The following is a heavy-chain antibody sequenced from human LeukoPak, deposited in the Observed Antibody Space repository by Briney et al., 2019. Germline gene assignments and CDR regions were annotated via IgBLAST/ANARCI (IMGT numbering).Heavy chain of an antibody. CDR1: GFTFSSYS. CDR3: ARDAGGTTQRRGWFDP. D-gene: IGHD1-26*01. Sequence: PGGSLRLSCAASGFTFSSYSMNWVRQAPGKGLEWVSSISGGSDWIYYADSVKGRFTISRDNARNSLYLQMISLRSEDTAVYYCARDAGGTTQRRGWFDPWGQGILVTVSS. CDR2: ISGGSDWI. V-gene: IGHV3-21*01. J-gene: IGHJ5*02.